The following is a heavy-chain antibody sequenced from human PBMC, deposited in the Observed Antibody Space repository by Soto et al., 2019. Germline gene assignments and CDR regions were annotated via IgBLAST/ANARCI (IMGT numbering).Heavy chain of an antibody. J-gene: IGHJ6*02. CDR1: GFTFSSYA. Sequence: QVQLVESGGGVVQPGRSLRLSCAASGFTFSSYAMHWVRQAPGKGLEWVAVISYDGSNKDYADSVKGRFTISRDNSKNTLNLQMTGLRAEDTAVYYCARDGIGQQEGYYYGMDVWGQGTTVTVSS. V-gene: IGHV3-30-3*01. CDR2: ISYDGSNK. D-gene: IGHD1-1*01. CDR3: ARDGIGQQEGYYYGMDV.